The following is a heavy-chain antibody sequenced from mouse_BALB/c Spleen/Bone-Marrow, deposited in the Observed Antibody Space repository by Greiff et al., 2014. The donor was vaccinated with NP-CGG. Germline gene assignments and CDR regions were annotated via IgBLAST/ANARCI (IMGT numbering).Heavy chain of an antibody. Sequence: VHLVEPGAELVKPGASVKLSCRVSGYTFTNYFLYWVKQRPGQGLEWIGEINPSNDTPNFNEKFKSKATLTVDKSSSTAYMQLSSLTSEDSAVYYCTRSGYYGYGWYFDVWGAGTTVTVSS. CDR1: GYTFTNYF. CDR2: INPSNDTP. J-gene: IGHJ1*01. V-gene: IGHV1S81*02. CDR3: TRSGYYGYGWYFDV. D-gene: IGHD1-2*01.